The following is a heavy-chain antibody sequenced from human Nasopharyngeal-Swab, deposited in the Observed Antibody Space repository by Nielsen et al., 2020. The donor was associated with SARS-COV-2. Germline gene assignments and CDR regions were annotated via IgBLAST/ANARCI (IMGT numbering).Heavy chain of an antibody. Sequence: GESLKISCAVSGFTFDNYGMHWVRQAPGKGLEWVALISYEGSLKYYADSVKGRFTTSRDSSKNTVYLQMNSLRPEDTAVYYCARRRPILHLGEFSSSFDSWGQGTLVTVSS. CDR3: ARRRPILHLGEFSSSFDS. V-gene: IGHV3-30*03. J-gene: IGHJ4*02. CDR2: ISYEGSLK. CDR1: GFTFDNYG. D-gene: IGHD3-16*01.